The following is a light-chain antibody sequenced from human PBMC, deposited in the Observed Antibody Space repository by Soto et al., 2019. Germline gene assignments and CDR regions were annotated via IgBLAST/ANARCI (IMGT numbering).Light chain of an antibody. CDR2: DAS. J-gene: IGKJ5*01. V-gene: IGKV3-11*01. CDR3: QQRSNWPPT. CDR1: QSVSSY. Sequence: ILMTQSPATLALSLWEISTISRRASQSVSSYLAWYQQKPGQAPRLLIYDASNRATGIPARFSGSGSGTDFTLTISSLEPEDFAVYYCQQRSNWPPTFGQGTDWRL.